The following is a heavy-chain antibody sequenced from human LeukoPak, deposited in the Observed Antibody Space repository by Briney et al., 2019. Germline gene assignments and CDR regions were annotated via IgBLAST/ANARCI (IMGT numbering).Heavy chain of an antibody. D-gene: IGHD3-9*01. CDR2: IYYSGST. CDR1: GGSISSYY. CDR3: ARARPDWLGGFY. V-gene: IGHV4-59*01. Sequence: SETLSLTCTVSGGSISSYYWSWIRQPPGKGLGWIGYIYYSGSTNYNPSLKSRVTISVDTSKNQFSLKLSSVTAADTAVYYCARARPDWLGGFYWGQGTLVTVSS. J-gene: IGHJ4*02.